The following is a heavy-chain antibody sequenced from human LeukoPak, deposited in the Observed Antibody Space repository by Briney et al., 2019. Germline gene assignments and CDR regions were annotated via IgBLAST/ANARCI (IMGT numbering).Heavy chain of an antibody. CDR3: ARGGSGSHDAFDI. V-gene: IGHV3-7*01. CDR2: IKQDGSII. D-gene: IGHD1-26*01. CDR1: GFTFSDYW. Sequence: GGSLRLSCAASGFTFSDYWMTWVRQAPGKGLEWVANIKQDGSIIWYVDSVKGRFTISRDNAKNSLYLQMNSLRAEDTAVYYCARGGSGSHDAFDIWGQGTMVTVSS. J-gene: IGHJ3*02.